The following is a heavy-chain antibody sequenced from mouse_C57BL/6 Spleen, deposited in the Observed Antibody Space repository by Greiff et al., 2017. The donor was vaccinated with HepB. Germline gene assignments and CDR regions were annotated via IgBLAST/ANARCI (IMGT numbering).Heavy chain of an antibody. CDR3: ARGEDSSGYGAY. D-gene: IGHD3-2*02. V-gene: IGHV1-18*01. CDR2: INPNNGGT. Sequence: VQLQQSGPELVKPGASVKIPCKASGYTFTDYNMDWVKQSHGKSLEWIGDINPNNGGTIYNQKFKGKATLTVDKSSSTAYMELRSLTSEDTAVYYFARGEDSSGYGAYWGQGTLVTVSA. CDR1: GYTFTDYN. J-gene: IGHJ3*01.